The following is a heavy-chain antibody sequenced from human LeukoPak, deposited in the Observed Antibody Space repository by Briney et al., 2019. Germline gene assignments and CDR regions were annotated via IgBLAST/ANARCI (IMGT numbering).Heavy chain of an antibody. D-gene: IGHD4-17*01. CDR1: GGSISSSNW. CDR3: ASCEAYGDPGGDDAFDI. V-gene: IGHV4-4*02. J-gene: IGHJ3*02. Sequence: SETLSLTCAVSGGSISSSNWWSWGRQPPGKGLEWIGEIYHSGSTNYNPSLKSRVTISVDKSKNQFSLKLSSVTAADTAVYYCASCEAYGDPGGDDAFDIWGQGTMVTVSS. CDR2: IYHSGST.